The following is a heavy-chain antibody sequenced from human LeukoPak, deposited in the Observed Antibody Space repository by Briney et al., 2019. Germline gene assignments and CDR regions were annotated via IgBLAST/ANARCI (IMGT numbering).Heavy chain of an antibody. CDR1: GFSICGDA. CDR2: ISFDGKNK. Sequence: PGTSLRLSCRASGFSICGDAMHWVRQAPGKGLQWVADISFDGKNKYYADSVKGRFTISRDNSKNTLYLQMNSLRTDDTALFYCARETHDALDLWGTGTLVTVSS. CDR3: ARETHDALDL. V-gene: IGHV3-30*04. J-gene: IGHJ3*01.